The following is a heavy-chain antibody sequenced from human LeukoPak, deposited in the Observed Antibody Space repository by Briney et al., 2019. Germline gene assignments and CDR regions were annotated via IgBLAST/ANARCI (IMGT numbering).Heavy chain of an antibody. CDR2: INAGNGNT. D-gene: IGHD2-2*01. J-gene: IGHJ4*02. V-gene: IGHV1-3*01. Sequence: ASVKVSCKASGYTFTSYAMHWVRQAPGQRLEWMGRINAGNGNTKYSQKFQGRVTITRDTSASTAYMELSSLRSEDTAVYYCARDPEYQLLYYFDYWGQGTLVTVSS. CDR1: GYTFTSYA. CDR3: ARDPEYQLLYYFDY.